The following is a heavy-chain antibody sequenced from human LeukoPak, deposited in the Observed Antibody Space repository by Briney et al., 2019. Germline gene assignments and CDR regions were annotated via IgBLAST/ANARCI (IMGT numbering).Heavy chain of an antibody. Sequence: TLSLTCTVSGGSISSGGYYWRWIRQHPGKGLEWIGYIYYSGSTYYNPSLKSRVTISVDTSKNQFSLKLSSVTAADTAVYYCARDRKYSGYFDYWGQGTLVTVSS. V-gene: IGHV4-31*03. D-gene: IGHD5-12*01. J-gene: IGHJ4*02. CDR1: GGSISSGGYY. CDR3: ARDRKYSGYFDY. CDR2: IYYSGST.